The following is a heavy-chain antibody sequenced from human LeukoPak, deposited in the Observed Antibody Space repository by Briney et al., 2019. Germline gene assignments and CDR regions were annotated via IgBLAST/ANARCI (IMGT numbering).Heavy chain of an antibody. V-gene: IGHV5-51*01. CDR2: IYPGDSDT. D-gene: IGHD3-3*01. CDR1: GYGFTSYW. CDR3: ARHSRQDFWSGYYTNFDY. Sequence: GECLKISCRGSGYGFTSYWIGWVRQMPGKGLEWMEIIYPGDSDTSYSPSFQGQVTISVVKSISTAYLQWSSLKASDTAMYYCARHSRQDFWSGYYTNFDYWGQGTLVTVSS. J-gene: IGHJ4*02.